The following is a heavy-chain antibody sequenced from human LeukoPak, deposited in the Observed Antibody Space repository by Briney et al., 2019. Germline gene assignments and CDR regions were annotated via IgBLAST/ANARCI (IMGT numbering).Heavy chain of an antibody. CDR2: INLDGSEK. V-gene: IGHV3-7*01. CDR1: GFIFSTSW. Sequence: GGSLRLSCTASGFIFSTSWMTWVRQAPGKGLEWVANINLDGSEKYYVDSVKGRFTISRDNAKNSLYLQMNSLRAEDTAVYYCARGITSGPRRYDVRNFDYWGQGTPVTVSS. J-gene: IGHJ4*02. D-gene: IGHD3-3*01. CDR3: ARGITSGPRRYDVRNFDY.